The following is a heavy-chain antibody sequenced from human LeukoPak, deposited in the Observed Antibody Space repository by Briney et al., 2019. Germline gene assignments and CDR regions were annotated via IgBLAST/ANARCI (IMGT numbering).Heavy chain of an antibody. D-gene: IGHD6-13*01. CDR1: GYTFTSYD. CDR2: MNPNSGNT. CDR3: ARGGTGYSSSWYENYYYGMDV. Sequence: GASVKVSCKASGYTFTSYDINWVRQATGQGLEWMGWMNPNSGNTGYAQKFQGRVTMTRNTSISTAYMELSSLRSEDTAVYYCARGGTGYSSSWYENYYYGMDVWGQGTTVTVSS. V-gene: IGHV1-8*01. J-gene: IGHJ6*02.